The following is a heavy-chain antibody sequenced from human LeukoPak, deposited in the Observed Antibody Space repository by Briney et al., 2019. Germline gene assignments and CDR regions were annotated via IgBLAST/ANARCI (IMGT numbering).Heavy chain of an antibody. CDR1: GFTFSSYG. CDR2: IRYDGSNK. D-gene: IGHD6-19*01. CDR3: AIHVGSGWFFYPFDY. Sequence: NPGGSLRLSCAASGFTFSSYGMHWVRQAPGKGLEWVAIIRYDGSNKYYADSVKGRFTISRDNSKNTLYLQMNSLRVEDTAVYYCAIHVGSGWFFYPFDYWGQGTLVTVSS. J-gene: IGHJ4*02. V-gene: IGHV3-30*02.